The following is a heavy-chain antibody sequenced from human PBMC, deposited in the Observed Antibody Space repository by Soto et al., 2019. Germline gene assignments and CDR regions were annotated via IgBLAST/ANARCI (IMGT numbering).Heavy chain of an antibody. CDR2: INAGSGNT. CDR1: GYTFSAYT. V-gene: IGHV1-3*01. D-gene: IGHD3-3*02. J-gene: IGHJ3*02. CDR3: ARDTETLGPRANDALDM. Sequence: ASVKVFCKATGYTFSAYTINWVRQAPGQSLEWMGWINAGSGNTKYSQNFQGRVSITRDTSASTVYMELTGLTSEDTAVYYCARDTETLGPRANDALDMWGQGPMVTV.